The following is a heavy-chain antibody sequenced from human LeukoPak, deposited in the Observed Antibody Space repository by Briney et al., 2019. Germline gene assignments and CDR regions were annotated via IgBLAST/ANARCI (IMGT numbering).Heavy chain of an antibody. J-gene: IGHJ6*02. CDR3: ARAGAVAPYYYYYGMDV. V-gene: IGHV3-21*01. D-gene: IGHD6-19*01. CDR1: GLTFSSYS. Sequence: PGGSLRLSCAASGLTFSSYSMNWVRQAPGKGLEWVSSISSSSSYIYYADSVKGRFTISRDNAKNSLYLQMNSLRAEDTAVYYCARAGAVAPYYYYYGMDVWGQGTTVTVSS. CDR2: ISSSSSYI.